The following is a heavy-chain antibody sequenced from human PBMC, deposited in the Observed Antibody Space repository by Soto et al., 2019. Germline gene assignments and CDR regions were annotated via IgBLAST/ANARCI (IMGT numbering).Heavy chain of an antibody. D-gene: IGHD2-15*01. CDR2: ISYDGSQK. J-gene: IGHJ4*02. CDR1: GFSFSSYT. V-gene: IGHV3-30-3*01. Sequence: QVQLVESGGGVVQPGRSLRLSCAASGFSFSSYTMHWVRQAPGKGLEWVAVISYDGSQKYYADSVKGRFTISRDNPKNALYLQINSLSPEDTAVYYCARESGALLYFDCWGQGTLVTVSS. CDR3: ARESGALLYFDC.